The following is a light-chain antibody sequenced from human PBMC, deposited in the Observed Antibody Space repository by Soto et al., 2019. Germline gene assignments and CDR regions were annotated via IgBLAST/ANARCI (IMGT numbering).Light chain of an antibody. J-gene: IGKJ1*01. V-gene: IGKV4-1*01. CDR2: WAS. Sequence: DGVMTQSPHSLAVSRGERATINCKSSQSVLYSSNNKNYLAWYQQKPGQPPKLLIYWASTRESGVPDRFSGSGSGTDFTLTISSLQAEDVAVYYCQQYYSTPRTFGQGTKVEIK. CDR3: QQYYSTPRT. CDR1: QSVLYSSNNKNY.